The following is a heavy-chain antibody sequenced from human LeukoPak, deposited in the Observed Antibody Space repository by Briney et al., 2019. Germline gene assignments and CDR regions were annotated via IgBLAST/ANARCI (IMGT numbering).Heavy chain of an antibody. J-gene: IGHJ3*02. D-gene: IGHD4-17*01. Sequence: GGSLRLSCAASGFTFSTYAMSWVRQAPGKGLEWVSSISGSGAGKFYAAPVKGRFTTSRDNSKNTLYVQMNSLRAEDTALYYCAKVPYGDYVGALDIWGQGTMVIVSS. V-gene: IGHV3-23*01. CDR3: AKVPYGDYVGALDI. CDR2: ISGSGAGK. CDR1: GFTFSTYA.